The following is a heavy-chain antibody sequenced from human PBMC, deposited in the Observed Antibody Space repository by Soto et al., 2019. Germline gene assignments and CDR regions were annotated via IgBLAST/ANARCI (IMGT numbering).Heavy chain of an antibody. CDR1: GGSISSGGYY. Sequence: QVQLQESGPGLVKPSQTLSLTCTVSGGSISSGGYYWSWIRQHPGKGLEWIGYIYSSGSTYYTPSLKSRVTISVDTARNQFSLELISVPAADTAVYYCGRAAQIVVRPDANDNCFGPWGQGTLVTVSS. CDR2: IYSSGST. J-gene: IGHJ5*02. CDR3: GRAAQIVVRPDANDNCFGP. D-gene: IGHD2-2*01. V-gene: IGHV4-31*03.